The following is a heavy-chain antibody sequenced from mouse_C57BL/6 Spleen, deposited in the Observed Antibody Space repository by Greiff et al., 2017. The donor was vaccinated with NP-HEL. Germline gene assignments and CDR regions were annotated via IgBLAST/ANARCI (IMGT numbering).Heavy chain of an antibody. D-gene: IGHD2-4*01. J-gene: IGHJ4*01. CDR1: GYTFTNYW. CDR2: IYPGGGYT. Sequence: QVQLQQSGAELVRPGTSVKMSCKASGYTFTNYWIGWAKQRPGHGLEWIGDIYPGGGYTNYNEKFKGKATLTADKSSSTAYMQFSSLTSEDSAIYYCARTIRLRAMDYWGQGTSVTVSS. V-gene: IGHV1-63*01. CDR3: ARTIRLRAMDY.